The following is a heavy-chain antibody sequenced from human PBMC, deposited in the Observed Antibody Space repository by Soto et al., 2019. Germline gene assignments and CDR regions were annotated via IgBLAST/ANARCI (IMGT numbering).Heavy chain of an antibody. CDR3: ARRDTSGWFNGVFDY. J-gene: IGHJ4*02. D-gene: IGHD6-19*01. CDR1: GGSISSYY. V-gene: IGHV4-59*12. Sequence: SETLSLTCTVSGGSISSYYWSWIRQPPGKGLEWIGEIYHSGGTNYNSSLKSRVTISVDKSKNQFSLKLNSVTAADTAVYYCARRDTSGWFNGVFDYWGQGIPVTVSS. CDR2: IYHSGGT.